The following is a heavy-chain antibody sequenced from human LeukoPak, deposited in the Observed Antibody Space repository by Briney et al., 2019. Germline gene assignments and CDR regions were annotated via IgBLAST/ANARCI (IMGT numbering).Heavy chain of an antibody. D-gene: IGHD2-15*01. CDR2: INSDGSST. CDR1: GFTFSSYW. Sequence: GGSLRLSCAASGFTFSSYWMHWVRQAPGKGLVWVSRINSDGSSTSYADSVKGRLTISRDNAKNTLYLQMNSLRAEDTAVYYCARETSFYYYYGMDVWGQGTTVTVSS. V-gene: IGHV3-74*01. J-gene: IGHJ6*02. CDR3: ARETSFYYYYGMDV.